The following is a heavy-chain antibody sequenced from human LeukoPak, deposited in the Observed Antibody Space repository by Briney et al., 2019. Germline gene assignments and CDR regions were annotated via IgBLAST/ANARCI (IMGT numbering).Heavy chain of an antibody. D-gene: IGHD4-17*01. V-gene: IGHV1-3*01. J-gene: IGHJ4*02. CDR3: ARSWLPDYGDYEPLDY. CDR2: INAGNGNT. Sequence: GASVKVSCTASGYTFTSYAMHWVRQAPGQRLEWMGWINAGNGNTKYSQKFQGRVTITRDTSASTAYMELSSLRSEDTAVYYCARSWLPDYGDYEPLDYWGQGTLVTVSS. CDR1: GYTFTSYA.